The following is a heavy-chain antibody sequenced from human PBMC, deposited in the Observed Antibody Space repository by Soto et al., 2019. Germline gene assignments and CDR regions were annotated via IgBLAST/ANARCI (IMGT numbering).Heavy chain of an antibody. Sequence: SETLSLTCTVSGGSVSSYYWAWIRQSPGKALEWIGYIYYSGSTNYNPSLKSRVTISVDTSKNQFSLKLSSVTAADTAVYYCARVIAAESITFDYWGQGTLVTVSS. CDR1: GGSVSSYY. CDR3: ARVIAAESITFDY. D-gene: IGHD6-13*01. CDR2: IYYSGST. V-gene: IGHV4-59*02. J-gene: IGHJ4*02.